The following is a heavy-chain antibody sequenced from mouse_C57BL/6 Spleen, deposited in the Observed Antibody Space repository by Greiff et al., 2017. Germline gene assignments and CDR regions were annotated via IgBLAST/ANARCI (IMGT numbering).Heavy chain of an antibody. J-gene: IGHJ4*01. CDR1: GYSITSGYY. V-gene: IGHV3-6*01. CDR2: ISYDGSN. Sequence: EVKLEESGPGLVKPSQSLSLTCSVTGYSITSGYYWNWIRQFPGNKLEWMGYISYDGSNNYNPSRKNRISITRDTSKNQFFLKLNSVTTEDTATYYCARRGYYAMDYWGQGTSVTVSS. CDR3: ARRGYYAMDY.